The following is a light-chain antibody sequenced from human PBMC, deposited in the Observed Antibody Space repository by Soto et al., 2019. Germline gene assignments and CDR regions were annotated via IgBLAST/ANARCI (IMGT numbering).Light chain of an antibody. CDR1: QSISSY. Sequence: DIQMTQXXXSLSASVGDRVTITCRASQSISSYLNWYQQKPGKAPKLLIYAASSLQSGVPSRFSGSGSGTXFTLTISSLQPEDFATYYCQQSYSTPRTFGQGTKLEIK. CDR3: QQSYSTPRT. CDR2: AAS. V-gene: IGKV1-39*01. J-gene: IGKJ2*02.